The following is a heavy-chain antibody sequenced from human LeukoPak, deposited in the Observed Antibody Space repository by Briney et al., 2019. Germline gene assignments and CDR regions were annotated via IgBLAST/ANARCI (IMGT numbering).Heavy chain of an antibody. CDR3: ARVAAAGTTGDAFDI. V-gene: IGHV1-8*01. CDR1: GYTFTSYD. J-gene: IGHJ3*02. CDR2: MNPNSGNT. Sequence: ASVKVSCKASGYTFTSYDINWVRQATGQGLEWMGWMNPNSGNTGYARKFQGRVTMTRDMSTSTVYMELSSLRSEDTAVYYCARVAAAGTTGDAFDIWGQGTMVTVSS. D-gene: IGHD6-13*01.